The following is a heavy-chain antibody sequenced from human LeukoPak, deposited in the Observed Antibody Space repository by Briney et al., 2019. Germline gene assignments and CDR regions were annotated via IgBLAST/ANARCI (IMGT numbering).Heavy chain of an antibody. J-gene: IGHJ4*02. D-gene: IGHD6-19*01. CDR2: NSGST. CDR3: ARAGERYSSGWYNY. CDR1: GGSISSSSYY. Sequence: PSETLSLTCTVSGGSISSSSYYWGWIRQPPGKGLEWIGSNSGSTYYNPSLKSRVTISVDTSKNQFSLKLSSVTAADTAVYYCARAGERYSSGWYNYWGQGTLVTVSS. V-gene: IGHV4-39*01.